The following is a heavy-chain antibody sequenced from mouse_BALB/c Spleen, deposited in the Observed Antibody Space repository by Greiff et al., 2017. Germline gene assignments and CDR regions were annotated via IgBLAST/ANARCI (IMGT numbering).Heavy chain of an antibody. J-gene: IGHJ4*01. CDR1: GYTFTSYW. CDR2: INTSNGRT. CDR3: AREGLSYGNYGAMDY. D-gene: IGHD2-10*02. Sequence: QVQLQQPGAELVQPGASVKLSCEASGYTFTSYWMHWVQQRPGQGLEWIGEINTSNGRTDYNEKLKSKATLTVDKSSITAYMQISSLTSEDSAIYYCAREGLSYGNYGAMDYWGQGTSVTVSS. V-gene: IGHV1S81*02.